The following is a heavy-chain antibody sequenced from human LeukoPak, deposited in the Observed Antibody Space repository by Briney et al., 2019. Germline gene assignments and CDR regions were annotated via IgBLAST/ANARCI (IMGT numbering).Heavy chain of an antibody. D-gene: IGHD3-22*01. J-gene: IGHJ4*02. V-gene: IGHV3-23*01. CDR2: ISGSGDST. CDR1: GFTFSSYA. Sequence: GGSLRLSCAASGFTFSSYAMSWVRQAPGKGLEWVSAISGSGDSTYSTDSVKGRFTISRDNSKNTLYLQMNSLRAEDTAVYYCAKGTYYYDSSGYYLWYFDYWGQGTLVTVSS. CDR3: AKGTYYYDSSGYYLWYFDY.